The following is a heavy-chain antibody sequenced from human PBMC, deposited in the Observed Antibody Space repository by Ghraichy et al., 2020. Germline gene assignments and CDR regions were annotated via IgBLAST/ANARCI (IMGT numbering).Heavy chain of an antibody. CDR1: GCTFSSYA. J-gene: IGHJ4*02. D-gene: IGHD3-22*01. CDR3: AKDFYDRYHYYFDY. V-gene: IGHV3-23*01. CDR2: ISGSGGST. Sequence: GGSLRLSCAASGCTFSSYAMSWVRQAPGKGLEWVSAISGSGGSTYYADSVQGRFTISRDNSTNTLYLQMNSLRAEDTAVYYCAKDFYDRYHYYFDYWGQGTLVPVSS.